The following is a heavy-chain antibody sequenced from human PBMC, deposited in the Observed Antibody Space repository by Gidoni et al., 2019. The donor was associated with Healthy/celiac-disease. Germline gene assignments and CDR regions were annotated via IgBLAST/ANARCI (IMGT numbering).Heavy chain of an antibody. CDR1: GFTFSSYW. V-gene: IGHV3-7*01. Sequence: EVQLVASGGGLVQPGGSMSPSCAASGFTFSSYWMSWVRKAPGKGPEWVANIKQEGSEKYYVDSVKGRFTISRDNAKNSLYLQMNSLRAEDTAVYYCARGEMAPDYWGQGTLVTVSS. CDR3: ARGEMAPDY. CDR2: IKQEGSEK. J-gene: IGHJ4*02. D-gene: IGHD5-12*01.